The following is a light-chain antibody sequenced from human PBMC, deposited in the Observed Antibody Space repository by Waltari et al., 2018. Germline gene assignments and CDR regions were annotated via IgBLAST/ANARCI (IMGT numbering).Light chain of an antibody. J-gene: IGLJ2*01. Sequence: QSVVTQPPSASGTPGQRVTISCSGSSSNIGRNTVNWYQQVPGTAPKLLVYSNNQRPSGVLDRFSGSKSGTSASLAISGLQSEDEADYYCAAWDDSLNGLVFGGGTKLTV. CDR2: SNN. CDR3: AAWDDSLNGLV. V-gene: IGLV1-44*01. CDR1: SSNIGRNT.